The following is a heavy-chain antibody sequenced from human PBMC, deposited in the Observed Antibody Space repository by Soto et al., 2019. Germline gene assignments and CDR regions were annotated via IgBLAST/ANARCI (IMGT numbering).Heavy chain of an antibody. V-gene: IGHV4-59*08. J-gene: IGHJ4*02. Sequence: QVQLQESGPGLVKPSETLSVTCTVSGGSISSYYWSWIRQPRGNGLEWIGYIYYSGSTNYNPSLRSRVTISVDTSKNQFSLKLSSLTAADTAVYYCASNGGYGDNDYWGQGTLVTVSS. D-gene: IGHD4-17*01. CDR2: IYYSGST. CDR1: GGSISSYY. CDR3: ASNGGYGDNDY.